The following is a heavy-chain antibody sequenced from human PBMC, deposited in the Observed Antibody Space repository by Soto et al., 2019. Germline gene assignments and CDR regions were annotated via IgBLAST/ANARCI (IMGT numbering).Heavy chain of an antibody. CDR1: GGSISSYY. V-gene: IGHV4-59*01. CDR3: ARDSDYGGYVY. D-gene: IGHD4-17*01. J-gene: IGHJ4*02. CDR2: IYYSGST. Sequence: PSETLSLTCTVSGGSISSYYWSWIRQPPGKGLEWIGYIYYSGSTNYNPSLKSRVTISVDTSKNQFSLKLSSVTAADTAVYYCARDSDYGGYVYWGQGTLVNVSS.